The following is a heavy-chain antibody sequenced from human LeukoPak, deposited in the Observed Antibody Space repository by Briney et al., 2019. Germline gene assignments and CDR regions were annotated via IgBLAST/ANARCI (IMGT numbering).Heavy chain of an antibody. CDR1: GFTFSSYW. D-gene: IGHD3-10*01. V-gene: IGHV3-15*01. CDR3: TTDLESVLLWFGELWVDY. CDR2: IKSKTDGGTT. Sequence: GGSLRLSCAASGFTFSSYWMSWVRQAPGKGLEWVGRIKSKTDGGTTDYAAPVKGRFTISRDDSKNTLYLQMNSLKTEDTAVYYCTTDLESVLLWFGELWVDYWGQGTLVTVSS. J-gene: IGHJ4*02.